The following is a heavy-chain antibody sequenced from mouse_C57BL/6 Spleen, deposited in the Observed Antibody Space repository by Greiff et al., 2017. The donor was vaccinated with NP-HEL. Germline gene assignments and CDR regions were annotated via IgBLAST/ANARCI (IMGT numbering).Heavy chain of an antibody. V-gene: IGHV1-9*01. Sequence: VQRVESGAELMKPGASVKLSCKATGYTFTGYWIAWVKQRPGHGLEWIGEILPGSGSTNYNEKFKGKATFTADTSSNTAYMQLSSLTTEDSAIYYCARGGQLRLRLAWFAYWGQGTLVTVSA. CDR2: ILPGSGST. CDR3: ARGGQLRLRLAWFAY. D-gene: IGHD3-2*02. CDR1: GYTFTGYW. J-gene: IGHJ3*01.